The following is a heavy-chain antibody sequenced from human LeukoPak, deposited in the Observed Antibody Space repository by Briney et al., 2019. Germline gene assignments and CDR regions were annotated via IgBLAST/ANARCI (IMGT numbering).Heavy chain of an antibody. Sequence: GGSLRLSCAASGFTFSDHAMHWVRQAPGKGLEWVAFIWCGGNNKYYADSVKGRFTISRDNSKNTLFLQIDALRAEDTALYYCARELRRNDSSGYYYPYNWLDAWGQGTLVTVSS. CDR3: ARELRRNDSSGYYYPYNWLDA. D-gene: IGHD3-22*01. CDR1: GFTFSDHA. CDR2: IWCGGNNK. V-gene: IGHV3-33*01. J-gene: IGHJ5*02.